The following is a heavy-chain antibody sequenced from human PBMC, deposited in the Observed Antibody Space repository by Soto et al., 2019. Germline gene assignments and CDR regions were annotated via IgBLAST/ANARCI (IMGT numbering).Heavy chain of an antibody. CDR1: GFTFSNAW. CDR2: IKSKTDGGTT. J-gene: IGHJ4*02. Sequence: LRLSCAASGFTFSNAWMSWVRQAPGKGLEWVGRIKSKTDGGTTDYAAPVKGRFTISRDDSKNTLYLQMNSLKTEDTAVYYCTTAGRDSGVLCYWGKGTLVTVSS. CDR3: TTAGRDSGVLCY. D-gene: IGHD1-26*01. V-gene: IGHV3-15*01.